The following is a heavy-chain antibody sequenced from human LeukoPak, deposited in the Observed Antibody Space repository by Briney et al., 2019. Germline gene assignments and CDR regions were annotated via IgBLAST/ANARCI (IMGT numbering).Heavy chain of an antibody. Sequence: SETLSLTFTVSGGSISGGYWSWIRQPPGRGLEWIGSVYTSGSTNYNPSLKSPVTISVDTSKSQYALKLSSVTAADTAVYYCAKSYFDYSTYYSYYFNLWGQGALVTVSS. D-gene: IGHD4-11*01. CDR2: VYTSGST. CDR1: GGSISGGY. V-gene: IGHV4-4*09. CDR3: AKSYFDYSTYYSYYFNL. J-gene: IGHJ4*02.